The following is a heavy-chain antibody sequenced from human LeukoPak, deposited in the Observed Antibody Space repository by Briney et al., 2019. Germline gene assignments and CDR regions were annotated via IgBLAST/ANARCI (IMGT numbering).Heavy chain of an antibody. CDR3: ARVWRHYYYYMDV. J-gene: IGHJ6*03. CDR1: GGSISSGSYY. D-gene: IGHD3-16*01. V-gene: IGHV4-61*02. CDR2: IYTSGST. Sequence: SETLSLTCTVSGGSISSGSYYWSWVRQPAGKGLEWIGRIYTSGSTNYNPSLKSRVTISVDTSKNQFSLKLSSVTAADTAVYYCARVWRHYYYYMDVWGKGTTVTISS.